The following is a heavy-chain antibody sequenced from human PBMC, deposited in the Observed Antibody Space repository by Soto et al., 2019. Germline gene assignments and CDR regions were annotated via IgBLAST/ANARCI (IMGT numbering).Heavy chain of an antibody. CDR2: ITGSSSTI. V-gene: IGHV3-48*04. J-gene: IGHJ4*02. CDR1: GFTFSRYS. D-gene: IGHD3-10*01. Sequence: GGSLRLSCAASGFTFSRYSMNWVRQAPGKGLEWISYITGSSSTIYYADSVKGRFTISRDNAKNSLYLQMNSLRAEDTAVYYCARSITPFDYWGQGTPVTVSS. CDR3: ARSITPFDY.